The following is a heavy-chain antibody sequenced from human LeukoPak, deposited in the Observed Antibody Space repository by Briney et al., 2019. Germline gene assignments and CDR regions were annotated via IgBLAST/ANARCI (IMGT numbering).Heavy chain of an antibody. CDR2: IIPIFGTA. V-gene: IGHV1-69*13. D-gene: IGHD5-24*01. CDR1: GGTFSSYA. CDR3: ARERGDGYKSPFDY. Sequence: SVKVSCKASGGTFSSYAISWVRQAPGQGLEWMGGIIPIFGTANYAQKFQGRVTITADESTSTAYMELSSLRSEDTAVYYCARERGDGYKSPFDYWGQGTLVTVSS. J-gene: IGHJ4*02.